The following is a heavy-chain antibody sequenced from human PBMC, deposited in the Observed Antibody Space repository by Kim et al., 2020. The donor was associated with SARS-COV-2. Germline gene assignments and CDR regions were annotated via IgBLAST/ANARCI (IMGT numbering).Heavy chain of an antibody. Sequence: GGSLRLSCAASGFTFSSYGMHWVRQAPGKGLEWVAVISYDGSNKYYADSVKGRFTISRDNSKNTLYLQMNSLRAEDTAVYYCAKGGGWNWNYSDYWGQGTLVTVSS. CDR3: AKGGGWNWNYSDY. CDR2: ISYDGSNK. D-gene: IGHD1-1*01. V-gene: IGHV3-30*18. J-gene: IGHJ4*02. CDR1: GFTFSSYG.